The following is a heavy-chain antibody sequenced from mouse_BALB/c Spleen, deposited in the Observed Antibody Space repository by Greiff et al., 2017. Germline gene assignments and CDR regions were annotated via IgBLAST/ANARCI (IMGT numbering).Heavy chain of an antibody. D-gene: IGHD2-3*01. Sequence: QVQLQQSGAELVRPGASVTLSCKASGYTFTDYEMHWVKQTPVHGLEWIGAIDPETGGTAYNQKFKGKATLTADKSSSTAYMELRSLTSEDSAVYYCTRDGYYLYYAMDYWGQGTSVTVSS. CDR3: TRDGYYLYYAMDY. CDR1: GYTFTDYE. V-gene: IGHV1-15*01. J-gene: IGHJ4*01. CDR2: IDPETGGT.